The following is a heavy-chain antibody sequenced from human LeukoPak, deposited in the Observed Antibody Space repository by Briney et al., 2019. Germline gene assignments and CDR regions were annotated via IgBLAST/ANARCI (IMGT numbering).Heavy chain of an antibody. V-gene: IGHV3-15*01. Sequence: GGPLRLSCVASGLTFSNAWMSWVRQAPGKGLEWVGRIKSKTDGGTTDYAAPVKGRFTISRDDSKNTLYLQMSSLRAEDTAVYYCARGGPDIVVVPAAQEYYYYYMDVWGKGTTVTVSS. J-gene: IGHJ6*03. D-gene: IGHD2-2*01. CDR1: GLTFSNAW. CDR3: ARGGPDIVVVPAAQEYYYYYMDV. CDR2: IKSKTDGGTT.